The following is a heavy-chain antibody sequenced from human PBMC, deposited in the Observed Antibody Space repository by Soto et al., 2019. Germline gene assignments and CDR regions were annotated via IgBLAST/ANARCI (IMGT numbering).Heavy chain of an antibody. J-gene: IGHJ4*02. CDR1: GDSVSSAAKA. CDR2: MYYSGRT. Sequence: QVQLQESGPGLVKPSETLSLTCNVSGDSVSSAAKAWTWVRQPPGKGLECIAYMYYSGRTEYHPSSGGRATMSIETSKKQFSLSLYSVTAADTAVYYCARDRPAMGADYWSRGTLVTVSS. V-gene: IGHV4-61*08. D-gene: IGHD3-16*01. CDR3: ARDRPAMGADY.